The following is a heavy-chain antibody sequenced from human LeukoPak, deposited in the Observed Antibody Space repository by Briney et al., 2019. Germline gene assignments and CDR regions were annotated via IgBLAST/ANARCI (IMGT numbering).Heavy chain of an antibody. CDR3: AREEVVVVPAVFNWFDP. V-gene: IGHV4-39*07. CDR2: IYYSGST. D-gene: IGHD2-2*01. CDR1: GGSISSSSYY. Sequence: SETLSLTCTVSGGSISSSSYYWGWIRQPPGKGLEWIGSIYYSGSTYYNPFLKSRVTISVDTSKNQFSLKLSSVTAADTAVYYCAREEVVVVPAVFNWFDPWGQGTLVTVSS. J-gene: IGHJ5*02.